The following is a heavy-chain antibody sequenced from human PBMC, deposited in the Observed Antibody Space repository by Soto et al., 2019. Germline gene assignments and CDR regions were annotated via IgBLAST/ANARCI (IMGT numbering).Heavy chain of an antibody. V-gene: IGHV3-23*01. CDR1: GFTFSNYA. CDR3: AVSPGGLGNYYIY. D-gene: IGHD3-10*01. CDR2: VSAGGGST. J-gene: IGHJ4*02. Sequence: GGSLRLSCAASGFTFSNYAMNWVRQAPGKGLEWVSGVSAGGGSTYDADSVRGRFTISRDNSKNTLYLQMNSLRAEDTAVYFCAVSPGGLGNYYIYWGQGTLVTVSS.